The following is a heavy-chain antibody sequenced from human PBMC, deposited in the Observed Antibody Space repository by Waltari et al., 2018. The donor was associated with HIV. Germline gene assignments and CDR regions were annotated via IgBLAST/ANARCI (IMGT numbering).Heavy chain of an antibody. V-gene: IGHV3-11*01. J-gene: IGHJ6*02. CDR1: GFTLNDYF. D-gene: IGHD2-2*02. CDR2: ISTGGDMI. CDR3: ARFRFNTALNYYGVDL. Sequence: QVRLVESGGGLVKSGGSLRLSCAVSGFTLNDYFLSWIRQAPGKGLEWISYISTGGDMIYYADSVKGRFTISGDNARISLYLEMSSLRAEDTAVYYCARFRFNTALNYYGVDLWGQGTQSPSP.